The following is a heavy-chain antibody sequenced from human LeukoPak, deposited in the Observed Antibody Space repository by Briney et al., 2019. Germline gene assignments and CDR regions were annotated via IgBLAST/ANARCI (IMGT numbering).Heavy chain of an antibody. CDR1: GFTFSSYS. V-gene: IGHV3-48*01. CDR2: ISTSSIAK. D-gene: IGHD3-10*01. CDR3: ARYYPMDV. Sequence: GGSLRLSCAASGFTFSSYSMTWVRQAPGEGLEWISYISTSSIAKYYADSVKGRLAISRDNAKNSMYLQMNSLRAEDTAVYYCARYYPMDVWGQGTTVTVSS. J-gene: IGHJ6*02.